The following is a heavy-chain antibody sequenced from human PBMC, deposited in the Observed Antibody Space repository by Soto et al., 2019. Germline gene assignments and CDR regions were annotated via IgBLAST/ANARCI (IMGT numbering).Heavy chain of an antibody. J-gene: IGHJ4*02. D-gene: IGHD3-3*01. Sequence: EVQLLESGGGLVQPGGSLRLSCAASGFTFSSYAMSWVRQAPGKGLEWVSAISGSGGSTYYADSVKGRFTISRDNYKKTVYMEMHSRRAEDTAVYYCAKGVYYDIWSGYYRTFDYWGQGTLVTVSS. V-gene: IGHV3-23*01. CDR3: AKGVYYDIWSGYYRTFDY. CDR1: GFTFSSYA. CDR2: ISGSGGST.